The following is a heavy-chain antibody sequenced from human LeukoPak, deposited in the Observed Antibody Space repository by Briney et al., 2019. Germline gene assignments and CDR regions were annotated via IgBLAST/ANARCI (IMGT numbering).Heavy chain of an antibody. CDR3: ARRYYGSGSPIAADYNWFDP. CDR2: IYYSGST. Sequence: PSETLSLTCTVSGGSISSSSYYWGWLRQPPGKGLEWIGSIYYSGSTYYNPSLKSRVTISVDTSKNQFSLKLSSVTAADTAVYYCARRYYGSGSPIAADYNWFDPWGQGTLVTVSS. J-gene: IGHJ5*02. V-gene: IGHV4-39*01. D-gene: IGHD3-10*01. CDR1: GGSISSSSYY.